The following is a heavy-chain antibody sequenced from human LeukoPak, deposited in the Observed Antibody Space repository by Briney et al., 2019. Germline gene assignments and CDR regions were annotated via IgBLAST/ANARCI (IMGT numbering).Heavy chain of an antibody. D-gene: IGHD6-13*01. V-gene: IGHV4-4*07. CDR2: IYTSGST. CDR3: AREQSRGARAIYDSSRHNWFDP. CDR1: GGSISSYY. J-gene: IGHJ5*02. Sequence: SETLSLTCTVSGGSISSYYWSWIRQPAGKGLEWIGRIYTSGSTNYNPSLKSRVTMSVDRSKNQFSLKLSSVTAADTAVYYCAREQSRGARAIYDSSRHNWFDPWGQGTLVTVSS.